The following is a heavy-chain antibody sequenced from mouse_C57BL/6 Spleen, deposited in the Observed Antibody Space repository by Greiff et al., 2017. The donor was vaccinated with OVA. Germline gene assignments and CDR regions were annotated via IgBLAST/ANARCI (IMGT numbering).Heavy chain of an antibody. CDR3: ARSYYYGSSYY. V-gene: IGHV1-50*01. Sequence: QVQLQQPGAELVKPGASVKLSCKASGYTFTSYWMQWVKQRPGQGLEWIGEIDPSDSYTNYNQKFKGKATLTVDTSSSTAYMQLSSLTSEDSAVYYCARSYYYGSSYYWGQGTTLTVSS. D-gene: IGHD1-1*01. CDR2: IDPSDSYT. CDR1: GYTFTSYW. J-gene: IGHJ2*01.